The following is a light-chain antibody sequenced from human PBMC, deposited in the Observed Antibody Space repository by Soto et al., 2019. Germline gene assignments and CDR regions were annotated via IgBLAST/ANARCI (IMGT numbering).Light chain of an antibody. CDR3: TSYAGSDIGV. J-gene: IGLJ3*02. CDR1: SSDVGGYNY. Sequence: QSVLTQPPSASGSPGQSVTISCTGTSSDVGGYNYVSWYQQYPGKAPKLMIYEVSKRPSGVPDRFSGSKSGKTASLPVSGLQAEDEADYYCTSYAGSDIGVFGGGTKLTVL. V-gene: IGLV2-8*01. CDR2: EVS.